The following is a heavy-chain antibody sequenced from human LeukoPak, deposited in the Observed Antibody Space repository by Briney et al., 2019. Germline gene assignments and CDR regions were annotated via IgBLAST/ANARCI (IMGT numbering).Heavy chain of an antibody. CDR2: ISYDGSNK. CDR1: GFTFSSYA. V-gene: IGHV3-30*04. Sequence: PGGSLRLSCAASGFTFSSYAMHWVRQAPGKGLEWVAVISYDGSNKYYADSVKGRFTISRDNSKNTLYLQMNSLRAEDTAVYYCARTTSILLYYFDYWGQGTLVTVSS. J-gene: IGHJ4*02. CDR3: ARTTSILLYYFDY. D-gene: IGHD2-21*01.